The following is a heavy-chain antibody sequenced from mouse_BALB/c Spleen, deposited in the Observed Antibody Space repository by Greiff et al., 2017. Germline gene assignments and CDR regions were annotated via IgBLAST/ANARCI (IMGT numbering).Heavy chain of an antibody. Sequence: QVQLQQSGAELARPGASVKLSCKASGYTFTSYWMQWVKQRPGQGLEWIGAIYPGDGDTRYPQKFKGKATLTADKSSSTAYMQLSSLASEDSAVYYCARDGSSYDYAMDYWGQGTSVTVSS. J-gene: IGHJ4*01. V-gene: IGHV1-87*01. CDR2: IYPGDGDT. CDR3: ARDGSSYDYAMDY. D-gene: IGHD1-1*01. CDR1: GYTFTSYW.